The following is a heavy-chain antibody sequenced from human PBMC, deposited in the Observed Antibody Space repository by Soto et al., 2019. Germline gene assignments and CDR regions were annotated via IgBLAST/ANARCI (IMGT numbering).Heavy chain of an antibody. J-gene: IGHJ5*01. CDR3: AKDWGSSGWFNWFDS. CDR2: IPHDGFSQ. V-gene: IGHV3-30*18. D-gene: IGHD6-13*01. Sequence: QVQLVESGGGVVQPGTSLRLSCVVSGFTLSNTGVHWVRQAPGKGLEWVAMIPHDGFSQHYVDSVKGRFTISRDNSKNTLYLQMDSLRPEDTSVYYCAKDWGSSGWFNWFDSWGQGTLVTVSS. CDR1: GFTLSNTG.